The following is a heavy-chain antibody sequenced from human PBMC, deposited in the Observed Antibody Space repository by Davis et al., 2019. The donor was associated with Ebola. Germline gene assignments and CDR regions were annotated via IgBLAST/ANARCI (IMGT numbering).Heavy chain of an antibody. CDR2: TYYRSKWYN. D-gene: IGHD1-26*01. CDR1: GDSVSNNSAA. V-gene: IGHV6-1*01. J-gene: IGHJ4*02. CDR3: ARDRKSGRYDVRFDY. Sequence: SETLSPTCAIPGDSVSNNSAAWNWIRQSPSRGLEWLGRTYYRSKWYNDYAVSVKSRITINPDTSKNQFSLQLNSVTLEDTAVYYCARDRKSGRYDVRFDYWGQGTLVTVSS.